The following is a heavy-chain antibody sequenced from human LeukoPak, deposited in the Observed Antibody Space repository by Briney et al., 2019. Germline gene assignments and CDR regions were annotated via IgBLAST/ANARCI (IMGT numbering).Heavy chain of an antibody. CDR3: ARDPRKTPYYYDSSGAVDY. CDR1: GYTFTSYG. J-gene: IGHJ4*02. V-gene: IGHV1-18*01. CDR2: ISAYNGNT. D-gene: IGHD3-22*01. Sequence: ASVKVSCKASGYTFTSYGISWVRQAPGQGLEWMGWISAYNGNTNYAQKLQGRVTMTTDTSTSTAYMELRSLRSDDTAVYYCARDPRKTPYYYDSSGAVDYWGQGTLVTASS.